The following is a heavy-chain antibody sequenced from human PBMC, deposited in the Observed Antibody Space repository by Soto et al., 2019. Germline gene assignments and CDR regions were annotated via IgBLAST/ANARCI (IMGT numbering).Heavy chain of an antibody. CDR3: ARKTGYTGSWRHGWLDP. CDR2: IKQDGSEK. J-gene: IGHJ5*02. V-gene: IGHV3-7*03. CDR1: GFTFSSYW. D-gene: IGHD6-13*01. Sequence: PGGSLRLSCAASGFTFSSYWMSWVRQAPGKGLEWVANIKQDGSEKYYVDSVKGRFTISRDNAKNSLYLQMNSLRAEDTAVYYCARKTGYTGSWRHGWLDPCGQGTLVTVYS.